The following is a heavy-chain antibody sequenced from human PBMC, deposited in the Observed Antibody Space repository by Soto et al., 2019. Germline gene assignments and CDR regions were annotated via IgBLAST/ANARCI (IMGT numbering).Heavy chain of an antibody. J-gene: IGHJ4*02. CDR1: GYTFTSYG. D-gene: IGHD3-9*01. Sequence: GASVKVSCKASGYTFTSYGISWVRQAPGQGLEWMGWISAYNGNTNYAQKLQGRVTMTTDTSTSTAYMELRSLRSDDTAVYYCARDDYYDILTGPFDYWGQGTLVTVSS. CDR3: ARDDYYDILTGPFDY. CDR2: ISAYNGNT. V-gene: IGHV1-18*01.